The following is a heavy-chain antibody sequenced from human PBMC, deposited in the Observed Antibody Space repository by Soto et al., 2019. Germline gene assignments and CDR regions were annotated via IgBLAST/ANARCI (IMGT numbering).Heavy chain of an antibody. J-gene: IGHJ3*02. D-gene: IGHD3-16*02. V-gene: IGHV4-31*03. Sequence: PSETLSLTCTVSGGSISSGGYYWSWIRQHPGKGLEWIGYIYYSGSTYYNPSLKSRVTISVDTSKNQFSLKLSSVTAADTAVYYCASAKIGGVIVTRPDAFDIWGQGTMVTVSS. CDR2: IYYSGST. CDR3: ASAKIGGVIVTRPDAFDI. CDR1: GGSISSGGYY.